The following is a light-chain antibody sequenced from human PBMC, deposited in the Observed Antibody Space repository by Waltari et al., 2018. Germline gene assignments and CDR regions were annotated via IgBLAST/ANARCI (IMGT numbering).Light chain of an antibody. J-gene: IGLJ3*02. Sequence: QSALTQPPSASGSPGQSVTISCTGTSSDIGSYDHVSWYQQHPGKVPKLLIYAVNKRPSGVPTRFSGSKSATTASLTVSGLQADDEADYYCSSYAATDTLLFGGGTKLTVL. CDR2: AVN. CDR1: SSDIGSYDH. V-gene: IGLV2-8*01. CDR3: SSYAATDTLL.